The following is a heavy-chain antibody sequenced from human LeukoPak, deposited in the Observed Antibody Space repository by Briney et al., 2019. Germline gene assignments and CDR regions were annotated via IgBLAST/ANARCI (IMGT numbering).Heavy chain of an antibody. Sequence: PGGSLRLSCVASGFIFSSYGMHWVRQAPGKGLEWVAVIWYDGSNEYDADSVKGRFTISRDNAKNTLYLQMNSLRAEDTAVYYCARVIYSGWEGELSDWGQGTLVTVSS. CDR1: GFIFSSYG. CDR3: ARVIYSGWEGELSD. V-gene: IGHV3-33*01. D-gene: IGHD6-19*01. J-gene: IGHJ4*02. CDR2: IWYDGSNE.